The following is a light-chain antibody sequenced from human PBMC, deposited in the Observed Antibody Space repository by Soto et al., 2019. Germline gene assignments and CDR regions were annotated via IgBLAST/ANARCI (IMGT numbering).Light chain of an antibody. V-gene: IGKV3-15*01. J-gene: IGKJ2*01. CDR2: VAS. CDR1: QSVSSN. CDR3: QQYNNWLYT. Sequence: EIVMTQSPATLSVSPGERATLSCRASQSVSSNLAWYQQKPGQAPRLLIYVASTRATGIPARFSGSGSGTELTLTISSLQSEDFAVYYCQQYNNWLYTFGQGTKLEIK.